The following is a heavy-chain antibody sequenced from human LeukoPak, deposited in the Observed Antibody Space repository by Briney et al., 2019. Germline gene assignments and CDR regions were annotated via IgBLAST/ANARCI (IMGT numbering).Heavy chain of an antibody. V-gene: IGHV1-2*02. CDR2: INPNSGGT. Sequence: ASVKVSCKASGYTFTGYYMHWVRQAPGQGLEWMGWINPNSGGTNYAQKFQGRVTMTRDTSISTAYMELSRLRSDDTAVYYCARADLIVGATVAAHDYWGQGTLVTVSS. D-gene: IGHD1-26*01. J-gene: IGHJ4*02. CDR1: GYTFTGYY. CDR3: ARADLIVGATVAAHDY.